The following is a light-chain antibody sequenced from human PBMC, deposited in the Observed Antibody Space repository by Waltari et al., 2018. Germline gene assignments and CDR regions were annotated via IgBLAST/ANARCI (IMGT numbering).Light chain of an antibody. CDR1: QNIYSN. Sequence: IQMTQSPSVLSASVGDRVTISCRASQNIYSNLAWYQQKPGKATKFLIYAASSLQSGIPSRFSGSGSGTDFALTISSLQPEDFATYYCQHYYQNPPTFGQGTKVEIK. V-gene: IGKV1-6*01. CDR3: QHYYQNPPT. J-gene: IGKJ1*01. CDR2: AAS.